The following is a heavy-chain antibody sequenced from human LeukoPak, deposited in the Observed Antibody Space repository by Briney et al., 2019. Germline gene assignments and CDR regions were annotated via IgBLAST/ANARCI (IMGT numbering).Heavy chain of an antibody. CDR1: GFTFSSYS. D-gene: IGHD3-9*01. V-gene: IGHV3-21*01. Sequence: GGSLRLSCAASGFTFSSYSMNWVRQAPGKGLDWVSSISSSSSYIYYADSVKGRFTISRDNAKNSLYLQMNSLRAEDTAVYYCARDRGERYCSSTSCDYDILTGYYLFDYWGQGTLVTVSS. J-gene: IGHJ4*02. CDR3: ARDRGERYCSSTSCDYDILTGYYLFDY. CDR2: ISSSSSYI.